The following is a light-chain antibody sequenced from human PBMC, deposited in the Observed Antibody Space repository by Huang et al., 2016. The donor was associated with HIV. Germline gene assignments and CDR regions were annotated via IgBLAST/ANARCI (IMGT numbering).Light chain of an antibody. CDR3: QQYNDWPYT. CDR2: GVS. Sequence: EIVMTQSPATLSVSPGERATLSCRASQTVSSRLAWYQQKPGQAPRLLIYGVSTRATGIPARFSSSGSGTEFTLTISSLQSEDFAVYYCQQYNDWPYTFGQGTKLEIK. CDR1: QTVSSR. V-gene: IGKV3-15*01. J-gene: IGKJ2*01.